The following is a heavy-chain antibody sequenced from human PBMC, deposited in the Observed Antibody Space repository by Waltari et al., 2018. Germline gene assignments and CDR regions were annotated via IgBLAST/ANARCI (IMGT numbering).Heavy chain of an antibody. J-gene: IGHJ5*02. CDR3: ARGLAAAGTPRSWFDP. D-gene: IGHD6-13*01. V-gene: IGHV1-8*03. Sequence: QVQLVQSGAEVKKPGASGKVSCKASGSTFTSSDLNWVRQATGQGLEWMGWMNPNSGNTGYAQKFQGRVTITRNTSISTAYMELSSLRSEDTAVYYCARGLAAAGTPRSWFDPWGQGTLVTVSS. CDR1: GSTFTSSD. CDR2: MNPNSGNT.